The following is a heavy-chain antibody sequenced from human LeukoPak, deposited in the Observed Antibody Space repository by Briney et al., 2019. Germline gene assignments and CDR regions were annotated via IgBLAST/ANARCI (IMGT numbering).Heavy chain of an antibody. V-gene: IGHV3-7*01. Sequence: PGGSLRHTCAASGFTFSSHWMSWVRQTPGKWLEWVANIKGDGSDKHYVDSVKGRFTISRDNAKTSLYLEMNSLRAEDTAVYYCTRYSYNSGPNDYWGQGTLVTVSS. J-gene: IGHJ4*02. CDR2: IKGDGSDK. CDR3: TRYSYNSGPNDY. CDR1: GFTFSSHW. D-gene: IGHD1-20*01.